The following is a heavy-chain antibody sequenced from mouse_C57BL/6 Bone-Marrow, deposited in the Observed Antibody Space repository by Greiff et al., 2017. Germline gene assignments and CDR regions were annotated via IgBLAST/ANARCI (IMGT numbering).Heavy chain of an antibody. J-gene: IGHJ2*01. CDR3: TEYSNYVGY. Sequence: EVKLEESGGGLVQPGGSMKLSCVASGFTFSNYWMNWVRQSPEKGLEWVAQIRLKSDNYATHYAESVKGRFTISRDDSKSSVYLQMNNLRAEDTGIYYCTEYSNYVGYWGQGTTLTVSS. CDR2: IRLKSDNYAT. D-gene: IGHD2-5*01. CDR1: GFTFSNYW. V-gene: IGHV6-3*01.